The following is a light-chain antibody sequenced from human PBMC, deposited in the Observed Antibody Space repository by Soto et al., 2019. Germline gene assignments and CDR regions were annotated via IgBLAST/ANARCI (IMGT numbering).Light chain of an antibody. CDR2: DAS. CDR3: QQYDNWPPYT. CDR1: QSVSIN. V-gene: IGKV3-15*01. J-gene: IGKJ2*01. Sequence: EIVMTQSPATLSVSPGERATLSCRASQSVSINLAWYQHKPGQAPRLLIYDASTRATGVPARFSGSGSGTEFTLTISSLQSEDVAVYYWQQYDNWPPYTFGQGTKLEIK.